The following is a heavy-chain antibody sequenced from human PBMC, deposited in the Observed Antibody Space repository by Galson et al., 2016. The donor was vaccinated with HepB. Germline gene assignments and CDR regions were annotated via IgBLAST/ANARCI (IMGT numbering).Heavy chain of an antibody. Sequence: SLRLSCAASGFNFRGYSMHWVRQAPGKGLQWVALISYDGSVKNYAGPVEGRFTISRDNSKNTLYLQMNGLSREDTAIYYCARDLVEMATIGILDSWGQGTVVTVSS. CDR3: ARDLVEMATIGILDS. CDR1: GFNFRGYS. J-gene: IGHJ4*02. V-gene: IGHV3-30*04. D-gene: IGHD5-24*01. CDR2: ISYDGSVK.